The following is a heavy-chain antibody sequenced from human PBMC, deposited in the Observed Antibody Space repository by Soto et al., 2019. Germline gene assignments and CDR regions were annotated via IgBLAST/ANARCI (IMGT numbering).Heavy chain of an antibody. Sequence: SETLSLTCTVSGGSISSYYWSWIRQPPGKGLEWIGYIYYSGSTNYNPSLKSRVTISVDTSKNQFSLKLSSVTAADTAVYYCARGGGVVVPAASFDPWGQGALVTVS. J-gene: IGHJ5*02. CDR1: GGSISSYY. D-gene: IGHD2-2*01. CDR2: IYYSGST. CDR3: ARGGGVVVPAASFDP. V-gene: IGHV4-59*01.